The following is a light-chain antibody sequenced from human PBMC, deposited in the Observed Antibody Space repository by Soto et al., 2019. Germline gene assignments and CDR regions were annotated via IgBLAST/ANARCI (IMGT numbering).Light chain of an antibody. V-gene: IGKV3-20*01. CDR2: GAS. CDR1: HSVSSSY. J-gene: IGKJ5*01. CDR3: QQYGSPIT. Sequence: EIVLTQSPGTLSLSPGESATHSCRASHSVSSSYLAWYQQKPGQAPRLLIYGASSRATGIPDRFSGSGSGTDFTLTINRLEPEDFAVYYCQQYGSPITFGQGTRLEIK.